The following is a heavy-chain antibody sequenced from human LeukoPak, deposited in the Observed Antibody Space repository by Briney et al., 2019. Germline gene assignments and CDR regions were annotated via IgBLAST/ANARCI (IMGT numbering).Heavy chain of an antibody. D-gene: IGHD3-9*01. CDR1: GYTFTSYD. CDR3: ARGKRYFDWLLRGKDFDY. Sequence: ASVKVSCKASGYTFTSYDINWVRQATGQGLEWMGWMNPNSGNTGYAQKFQGRVTMTRNTSISTAYMELSSLRSEDTAVYYCARGKRYFDWLLRGKDFDYWGQGTLLTVSS. J-gene: IGHJ4*02. V-gene: IGHV1-8*01. CDR2: MNPNSGNT.